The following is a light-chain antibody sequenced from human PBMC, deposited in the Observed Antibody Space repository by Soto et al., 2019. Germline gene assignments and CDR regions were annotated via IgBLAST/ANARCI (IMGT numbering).Light chain of an antibody. CDR2: GAS. V-gene: IGKV3D-7*01. CDR3: QQYNNWPRT. CDR1: QSVSSSY. J-gene: IGKJ1*01. Sequence: EIVMTQSPATLSLSPVERATLSCMASQSVSSSYLSWYQQKPGQAPRLLIYGASTRATGIPARFSGSGSGTDFTLTISSLQSDDFAVYYCQQYNNWPRTFGQGTKVDNK.